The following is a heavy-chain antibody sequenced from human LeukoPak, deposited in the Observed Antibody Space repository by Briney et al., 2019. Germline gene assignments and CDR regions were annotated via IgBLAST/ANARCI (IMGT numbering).Heavy chain of an antibody. Sequence: SETLSLTCTISGGSISSSNYYWGWIRQPPGKGLEWIGSIYYSGSTYYNPSLKSRVTTSVDTSKNQFSLKLSSVIAADTAVYYCARAYSSSWYFNWFDPWGQGTLVTVSS. D-gene: IGHD6-13*01. CDR1: GGSISSSNYY. CDR2: IYYSGST. CDR3: ARAYSSSWYFNWFDP. V-gene: IGHV4-39*07. J-gene: IGHJ5*02.